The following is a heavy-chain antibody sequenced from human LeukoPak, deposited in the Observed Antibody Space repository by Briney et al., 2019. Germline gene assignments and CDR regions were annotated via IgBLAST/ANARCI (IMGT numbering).Heavy chain of an antibody. CDR1: GASISSYY. D-gene: IGHD3-10*02. CDR3: ARDDVPYRGTYTPFDV. J-gene: IGHJ4*02. CDR2: IYISGTT. Sequence: PSETLSLTCSVSGASISSYYWSWVRQPAGKGLEWIGRIYISGTTKHNPSLTSRVTMSVDTSKKQFSLRLTSVTAADTAVYFCARDDVPYRGTYTPFDVWGQGTLVTVSS. V-gene: IGHV4-4*07.